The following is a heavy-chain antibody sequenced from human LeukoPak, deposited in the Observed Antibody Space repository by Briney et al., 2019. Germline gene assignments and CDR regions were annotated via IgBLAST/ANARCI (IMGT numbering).Heavy chain of an antibody. V-gene: IGHV1-2*02. CDR2: INPNSGGT. CDR1: GGTFSSYA. J-gene: IGHJ6*02. Sequence: ASVKVSCKASGGTFSSYAISWVRQAPGQGLEWMGWINPNSGGTNCAQKFQGRVTMTRDTSISTAYMELSRLRSDDTAVYYCARLHISYYDFWSGLGMDVWGQGTTVTVSS. CDR3: ARLHISYYDFWSGLGMDV. D-gene: IGHD3-3*01.